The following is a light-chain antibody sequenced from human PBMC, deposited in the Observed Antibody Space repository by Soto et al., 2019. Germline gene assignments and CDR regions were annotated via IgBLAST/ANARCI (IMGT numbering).Light chain of an antibody. CDR2: GAS. CDR3: QQYGSSPLYT. Sequence: EIVLTQSPGTLSLSQGERATLSCRASQSVSSSYLAWYQQKPGQAPRLLIYGASSRDTGIPDRFSGSGSGTDFTLTISGLEPEDFAVYYCQQYGSSPLYTFGQGTKLEIK. J-gene: IGKJ2*01. V-gene: IGKV3-20*01. CDR1: QSVSSSY.